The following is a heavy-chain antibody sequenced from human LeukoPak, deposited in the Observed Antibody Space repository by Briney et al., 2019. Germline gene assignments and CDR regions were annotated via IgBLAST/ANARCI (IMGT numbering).Heavy chain of an antibody. J-gene: IGHJ4*02. V-gene: IGHV4-4*07. CDR2: IYSSGST. CDR3: ARKDGDY. Sequence: SETLSLTCTVSGASISAFHWTWFRQSAGKGLEWIGLIYSSGSTLFNPSLKSRVAMSVDLTKNQLSLKLTSVTAADTAMYYCARKDGDYWGRGTLVTVSS. CDR1: GASISAFH.